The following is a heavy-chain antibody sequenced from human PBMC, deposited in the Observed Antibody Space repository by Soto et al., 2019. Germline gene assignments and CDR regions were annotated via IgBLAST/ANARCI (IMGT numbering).Heavy chain of an antibody. CDR3: VKDESINWYSGHFRH. J-gene: IGHJ1*01. Sequence: LRLSCAASGFTFDDYAMHWARQVPGKGLEWVSGINWNSGSIGYGDSVKGRFAISRDNAKNSLHLQMNSLSAEDTAFYYCVKDESINWYSGHFRHWGQGTLVTVSS. D-gene: IGHD6-13*01. CDR1: GFTFDDYA. CDR2: INWNSGSI. V-gene: IGHV3-9*01.